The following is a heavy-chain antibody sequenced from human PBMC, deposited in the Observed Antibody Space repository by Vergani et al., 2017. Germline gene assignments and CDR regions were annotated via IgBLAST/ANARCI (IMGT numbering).Heavy chain of an antibody. J-gene: IGHJ4*02. CDR2: IYYSGST. CDR1: GGSISSYY. CDR3: ARAGYYDFWSGYYYDY. D-gene: IGHD3-3*01. V-gene: IGHV4-59*01. Sequence: QVQLQESGPGLVKPSETLSLTCTVSGGSISSYYWSWIRQPPGKGLEWIGYIYYSGSTNYNPSLKSRVTISVDTSKNQFSLKLSSVPAADTAVYYCARAGYYDFWSGYYYDYWGQGTLVTVSS.